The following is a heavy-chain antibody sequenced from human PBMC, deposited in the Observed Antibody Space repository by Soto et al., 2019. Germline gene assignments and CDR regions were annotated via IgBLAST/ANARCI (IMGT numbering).Heavy chain of an antibody. Sequence: QVPLVQSGAEVKKSGASVKVSCKASGYTFTGYYIHWVRQAPGQGPEWMGEISPNSGGTKYAQKFQGRVTMTRDTSISTVYMELTNLSPDDTAVYYCGRGRSGELVVFYWGQGTLVTVYS. CDR2: ISPNSGGT. CDR3: GRGRSGELVVFY. D-gene: IGHD1-7*01. J-gene: IGHJ4*02. V-gene: IGHV1-2*02. CDR1: GYTFTGYY.